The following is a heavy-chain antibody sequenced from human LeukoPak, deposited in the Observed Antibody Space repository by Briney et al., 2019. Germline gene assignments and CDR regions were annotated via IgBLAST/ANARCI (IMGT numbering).Heavy chain of an antibody. V-gene: IGHV4-39*01. J-gene: IGHJ5*01. Sequence: SETLCLSCTVSGDSITAGNHHWGWIRQPRGKGLEWIGSVYYSGSIFSDTSHKSRVTISGDTSKNQFSLSLSSVTAADTAVYYCARLNPGYVTAPHDSWGQGMLVTVSS. CDR1: GDSITAGNHH. D-gene: IGHD3-16*01. CDR2: VYYSGSI. CDR3: ARLNPGYVTAPHDS.